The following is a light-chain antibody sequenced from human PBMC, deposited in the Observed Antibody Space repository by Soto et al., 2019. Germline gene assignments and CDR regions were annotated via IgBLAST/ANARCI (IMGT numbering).Light chain of an antibody. J-gene: IGKJ2*01. CDR2: DAS. CDR1: QTIGAN. Sequence: DIQSTQSPSSLSASVGYRFTITCRASQTIGANLNWYRQKLGKAPTLLIYDASTLQSGVPSRFSGLGSGTDFALTITSLQPDDSATYYCQQSYTTVYTFGQGTTVDI. V-gene: IGKV1-39*01. CDR3: QQSYTTVYT.